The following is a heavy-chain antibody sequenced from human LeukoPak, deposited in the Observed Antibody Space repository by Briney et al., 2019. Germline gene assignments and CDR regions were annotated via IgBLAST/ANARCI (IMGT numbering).Heavy chain of an antibody. CDR1: GFTFSRCA. CDR2: ISTNGGPT. D-gene: IGHD2-15*01. Sequence: GGSLRLSCSASGFTFSRCAMHWVRQAPGKGLEYVSTISTNGGPTYYADSVKGKFTISRDNSKNTVYLQMSSLRPEDTALYYCAKDVWVVAAKVDYYYGMDVWGQGTTVTVSS. J-gene: IGHJ6*02. CDR3: AKDVWVVAAKVDYYYGMDV. V-gene: IGHV3-64D*09.